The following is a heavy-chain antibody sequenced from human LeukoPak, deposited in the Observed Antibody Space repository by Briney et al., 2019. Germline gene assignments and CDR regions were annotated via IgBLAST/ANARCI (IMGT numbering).Heavy chain of an antibody. J-gene: IGHJ6*03. Sequence: SQTLSLTCTVSGGSISSGSYYWSWIGQPAGKGLEWIGRIYTSGSTNYNPSLKSRVTISVDTSKNQFSLKLSSVTAADTAVYYCAREIVGAPYYYYMDVWGKGTTVTVSS. CDR1: GGSISSGSYY. D-gene: IGHD1-26*01. V-gene: IGHV4-61*02. CDR2: IYTSGST. CDR3: AREIVGAPYYYYMDV.